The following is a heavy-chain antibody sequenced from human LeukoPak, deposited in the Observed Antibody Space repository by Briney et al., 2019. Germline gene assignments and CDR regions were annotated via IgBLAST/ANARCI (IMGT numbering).Heavy chain of an antibody. Sequence: ASVKVSCKASGGTFSSYAISWVRQATGQGLEWMGGIIPIFGTANYAQKFQGRVTITTDESTSTAYMELSSLRSEDTAVYYCARSLIRFLEWLSNWGQGTLVTASS. CDR1: GGTFSSYA. V-gene: IGHV1-69*05. CDR2: IIPIFGTA. D-gene: IGHD3-3*01. J-gene: IGHJ4*02. CDR3: ARSLIRFLEWLSN.